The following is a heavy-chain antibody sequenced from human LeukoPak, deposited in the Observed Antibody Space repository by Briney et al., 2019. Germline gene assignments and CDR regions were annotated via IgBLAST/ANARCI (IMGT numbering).Heavy chain of an antibody. CDR3: ASVVPAAGPYYYYYMDV. V-gene: IGHV4-59*01. Sequence: SETLSLTCTVSGGSISSYYWSWIRQPPGKGLEWIGYIYYSGSTNYNPSLKSRVTISVDTSKNQFSLKLSSVAAADTAVYYCASVVPAAGPYYYYYMDVWGKGTTVTVSS. CDR1: GGSISSYY. J-gene: IGHJ6*03. D-gene: IGHD2-2*01. CDR2: IYYSGST.